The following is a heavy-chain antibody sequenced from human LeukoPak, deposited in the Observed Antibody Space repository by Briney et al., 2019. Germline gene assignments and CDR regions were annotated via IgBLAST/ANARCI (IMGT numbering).Heavy chain of an antibody. V-gene: IGHV3-11*01. CDR1: AFTFSDYY. CDR3: ARGGYYHYYYYMDV. CDR2: ISSSGSTI. D-gene: IGHD3-16*01. Sequence: GGSLILSCAAAAFTFSDYYISWIRQAAGEGLEGGSYISSSGSTIYYADAVEGRFTISRGNDKKSLYLQMNSLRADDTAVYYCARGGYYHYYYYMDVWGKGTTVTVSS. J-gene: IGHJ6*03.